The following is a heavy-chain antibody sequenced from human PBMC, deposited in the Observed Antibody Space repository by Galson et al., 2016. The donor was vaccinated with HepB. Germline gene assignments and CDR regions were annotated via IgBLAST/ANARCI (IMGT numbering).Heavy chain of an antibody. V-gene: IGHV3-49*04. J-gene: IGHJ6*02. CDR3: SRLSMGDYYTYYGVDV. CDR1: GFTFGDNT. CDR2: IRSKSYGGTA. D-gene: IGHD1-26*01. Sequence: SLRLSCAASGFTFGDNTMTWVRQAPGKGLEWVALIRSKSYGGTAAYAASVEGRFTISRDDSKSIAYLHMNRLKTEDTAAYYCSRLSMGDYYTYYGVDVWGQGTTVTVAS.